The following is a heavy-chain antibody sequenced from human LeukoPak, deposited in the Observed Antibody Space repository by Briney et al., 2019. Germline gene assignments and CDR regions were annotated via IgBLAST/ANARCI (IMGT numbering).Heavy chain of an antibody. CDR1: GGSMSSGGYS. J-gene: IGHJ4*02. Sequence: SQTLSLTCAVSGGSMSSGGYSWSWIRQPPGKGLEWIGYIYHSGSTYYNPSLKSRVTISVDRSKSQFSLKLSSVTAADTAVYYCARGVSYYDYVWGSYRPYYFDYWGQGTLVTVSS. V-gene: IGHV4-30-2*01. D-gene: IGHD3-16*02. CDR3: ARGVSYYDYVWGSYRPYYFDY. CDR2: IYHSGST.